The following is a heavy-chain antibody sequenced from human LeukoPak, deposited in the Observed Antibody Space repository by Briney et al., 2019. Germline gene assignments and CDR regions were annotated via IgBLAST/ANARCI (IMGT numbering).Heavy chain of an antibody. J-gene: IGHJ4*02. V-gene: IGHV3-7*01. CDR3: TRVGSSWDILDY. Sequence: GGSLRLSCTASGFTFTNYWMSWVRQAPGKGLEWVANIKEDETEIRYLDSVKGRFTISRDNAKNSLYLQMDSLRAKDTAVYYCTRVGSSWDILDYWGQGTLVTVSS. CDR2: IKEDETEI. D-gene: IGHD6-13*01. CDR1: GFTFTNYW.